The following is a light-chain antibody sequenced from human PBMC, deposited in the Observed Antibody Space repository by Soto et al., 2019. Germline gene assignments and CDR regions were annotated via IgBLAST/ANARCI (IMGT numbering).Light chain of an antibody. CDR2: DAS. CDR1: QSVSSY. CDR3: QQRSNWPWT. Sequence: EIVLTQSPATLSLSPGERATLSCRASQSVSSYLAWYQQKPGQAPRLLIYDASNRATGIPARFSGSGSGTDFPLTISSLEHEDFAVYYGQQRSNWPWTFGQGTKVEIK. J-gene: IGKJ1*01. V-gene: IGKV3-11*01.